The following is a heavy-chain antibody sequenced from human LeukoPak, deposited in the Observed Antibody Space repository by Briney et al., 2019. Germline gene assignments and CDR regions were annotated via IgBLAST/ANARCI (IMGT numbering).Heavy chain of an antibody. CDR2: ISGSSATT. J-gene: IGHJ5*02. CDR1: GFTFSSNS. V-gene: IGHV3-23*01. CDR3: AKVRGP. Sequence: GGSLRLSCAASGFTFSSNSMSWVRQAPGKGLEWVSGISGSSATTYYAESVKGRFTISRDNSKNTLYLQMNSLRAEDTAVYYCAKVRGPWGQGTLVTVSS. D-gene: IGHD3-10*01.